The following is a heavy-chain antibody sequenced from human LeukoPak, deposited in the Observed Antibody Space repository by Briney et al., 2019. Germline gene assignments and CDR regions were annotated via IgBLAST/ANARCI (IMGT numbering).Heavy chain of an antibody. J-gene: IGHJ4*02. V-gene: IGHV1-2*06. CDR1: GYTFTGYY. CDR3: ARRVIKNEGDKFDY. D-gene: IGHD3-16*02. Sequence: EASVKVSCKASGYTFTGYYMHWVRQAPGQGLEWMGRINPNSGGTNYAQKFQGRVTMTRNTSISTAYMELSSLRSEDTAVYYCARRVIKNEGDKFDYWGQGTLVTVSS. CDR2: INPNSGGT.